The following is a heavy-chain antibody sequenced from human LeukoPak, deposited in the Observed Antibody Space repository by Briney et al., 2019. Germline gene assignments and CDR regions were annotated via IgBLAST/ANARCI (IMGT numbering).Heavy chain of an antibody. CDR2: ISAYNGNK. D-gene: IGHD6-13*01. V-gene: IGHV1-18*01. CDR1: GYTFNNYA. J-gene: IGHJ4*02. Sequence: ASVKVSCKASGYTFNNYAISWVRQAPGQGLEWMGWISAYNGNKNYAQKFQGRVTMTTEASTTTAFMELRTLRSDDTAIYYCARDRASGFSTEGPLDYWGRGTLVTVSS. CDR3: ARDRASGFSTEGPLDY.